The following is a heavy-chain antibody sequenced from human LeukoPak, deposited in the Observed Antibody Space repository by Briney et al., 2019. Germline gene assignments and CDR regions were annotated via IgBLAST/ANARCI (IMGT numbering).Heavy chain of an antibody. CDR3: ARDQGGYSSNWSHFDH. D-gene: IGHD6-13*01. J-gene: IGHJ4*02. CDR1: GFTFSSYA. Sequence: GGSLRLSCAASGFTFSSYAMHWVRQAPGKGLEWVAVISYDGSNIYYADSVKGRFTISRDNSKNTLYLQMTSLRADDTALYYCARDQGGYSSNWSHFDHWGQGTLVTVSS. V-gene: IGHV3-30*04. CDR2: ISYDGSNI.